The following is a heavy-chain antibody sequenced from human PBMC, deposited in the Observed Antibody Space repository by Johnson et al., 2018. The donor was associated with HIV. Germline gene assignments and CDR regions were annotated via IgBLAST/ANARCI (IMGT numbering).Heavy chain of an antibody. D-gene: IGHD1-7*01. J-gene: IGHJ3*02. CDR1: GFSFSSYG. CDR2: IRYDGSNK. V-gene: IGHV3-30*02. CDR3: AKWGTITGTTGVFDI. Sequence: QVQLVESGGGVVQPGGSLRLSCAASGFSFSSYGMYWVRQAPGKGLEWVAFIRYDGSNKSYADSVKGRFTISRDNSKNTLYLQMNSLRAEDTAVYYCAKWGTITGTTGVFDIWGQGTMVTVSS.